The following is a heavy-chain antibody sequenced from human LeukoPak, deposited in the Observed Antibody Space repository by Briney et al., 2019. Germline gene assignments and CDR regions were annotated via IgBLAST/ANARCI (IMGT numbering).Heavy chain of an antibody. CDR1: GGSISGYS. CDR2: FHNSRTT. D-gene: IGHD3-10*01. V-gene: IGHV4-59*01. Sequence: PSETLSLTCTVSGGSISGYSWTWIRQPPGQGLEWIGYFHNSRTTSYNPSLTGRVIISVDTAMDQISLKLSSVTAADTAVYYCARGHLGLSPWGQGTLVTVSS. J-gene: IGHJ5*02. CDR3: ARGHLGLSP.